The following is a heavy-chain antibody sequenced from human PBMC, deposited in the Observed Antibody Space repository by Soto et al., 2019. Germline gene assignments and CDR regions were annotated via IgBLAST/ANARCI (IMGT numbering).Heavy chain of an antibody. D-gene: IGHD3-9*01. V-gene: IGHV4-30-2*03. J-gene: IGHJ4*02. CDR1: GGSISSGGYS. CDR3: ATTGADHYDILTGPFDF. CDR2: IYYSGST. Sequence: TSETLSLTCAVSGGSISSGGYSWSWIRQPPGKGLEWIGSIYYSGSTYYNPSLKSRVTISVDTSKNQFSLKLSSLTAADTAVYYCATTGADHYDILTGPFDFWGQGTMVTVSS.